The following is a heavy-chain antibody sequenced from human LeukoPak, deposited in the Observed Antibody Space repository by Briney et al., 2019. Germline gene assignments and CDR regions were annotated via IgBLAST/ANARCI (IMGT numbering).Heavy chain of an antibody. J-gene: IGHJ4*02. CDR3: ARDPPLSYRQQLARGSL. V-gene: IGHV3-48*03. CDR1: GFTFSSYE. D-gene: IGHD6-13*01. CDR2: ISSSGSTI. Sequence: GGSLRLSCAASGFTFSSYEMNWVRQAPGKGLEWVSYISSSGSTIYYADSVKGRFTISRDNAKNSLYLQMNSLRAEDTAVYYCARDPPLSYRQQLARGSLWGQGTLVTVSS.